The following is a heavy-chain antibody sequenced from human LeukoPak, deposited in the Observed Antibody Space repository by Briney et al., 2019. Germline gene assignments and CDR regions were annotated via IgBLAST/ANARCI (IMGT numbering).Heavy chain of an antibody. CDR1: GDSVSSNSAA. V-gene: IGHV6-1*01. J-gene: IGHJ4*02. CDR2: TYYRSKWYN. Sequence: SQTLSLTCAISGDSVSSNSAAWNWIRQSPSRGLEWLGRTYYRSKWYNDYAVSVKSRITINPDTSKNQFSLQLNSVTPEDTAVYYCARDPGLHRYYSGSYLFDYWGQGTLVTVSS. CDR3: ARDPGLHRYYSGSYLFDY. D-gene: IGHD1-26*01.